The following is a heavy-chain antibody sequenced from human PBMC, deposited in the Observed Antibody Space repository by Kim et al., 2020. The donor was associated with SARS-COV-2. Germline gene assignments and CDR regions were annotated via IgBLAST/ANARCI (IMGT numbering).Heavy chain of an antibody. J-gene: IGHJ4*02. CDR3: AKDRALYYYDSSGYAFPVDY. Sequence: GGSLRLSCAASGFTFSSYAMSWVRQAPGKGLEWVSAISGSGGSTYYADSVKGRFTISRDNSKNTLYLQMNSLRAEDTAVYYCAKDRALYYYDSSGYAFPVDYWGQGTLVTVSS. CDR2: ISGSGGST. D-gene: IGHD3-22*01. CDR1: GFTFSSYA. V-gene: IGHV3-23*01.